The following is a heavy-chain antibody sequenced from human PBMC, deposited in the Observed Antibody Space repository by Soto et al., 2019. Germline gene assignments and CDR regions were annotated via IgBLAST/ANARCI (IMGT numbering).Heavy chain of an antibody. CDR2: IIPIFGTA. CDR3: ARVKGGRWLQFRGFDY. J-gene: IGHJ4*02. D-gene: IGHD5-12*01. CDR1: GGTFSSYA. V-gene: IGHV1-69*13. Sequence: GASVKVSCKASGGTFSSYAIIWVRQAPGQGLEWMGGIIPIFGTANYAQKFQGRVTITADESTSTAYMELSSLRSEDTAVYYCARVKGGRWLQFRGFDYWGQGTLVTVSS.